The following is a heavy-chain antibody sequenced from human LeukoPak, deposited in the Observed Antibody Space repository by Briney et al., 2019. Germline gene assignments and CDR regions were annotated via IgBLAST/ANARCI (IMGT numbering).Heavy chain of an antibody. D-gene: IGHD5-12*01. CDR1: GYSISSGYY. J-gene: IGHJ4*02. V-gene: IGHV4-38-2*02. CDR2: IYHSGST. Sequence: PSETLSLTCTVSGYSISSGYYWGWIRQPPGKGLEWTGSIYHSGSTYYNPSLKSRVTISVDTSKNQFSLKLSSVTAADTAVYYCARARLTYSGYDYIDYWGQGTLVTVSS. CDR3: ARARLTYSGYDYIDY.